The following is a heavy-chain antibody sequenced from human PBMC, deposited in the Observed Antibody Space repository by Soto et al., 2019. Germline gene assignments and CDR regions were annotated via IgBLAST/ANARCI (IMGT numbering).Heavy chain of an antibody. CDR2: INAGNGNT. V-gene: IGHV1-3*01. D-gene: IGHD2-15*01. Sequence: ASVKVSCKASGYTFTSYAMHWVRQAPGQRLEWMGWINAGNGNTKYSQKFQGRVTITRDTSASTAYMELSSLRSEDTAVYYCARDRSASHQLSVVAAGDWGQGTLVTVSS. CDR3: ARDRSASHQLSVVAAGD. J-gene: IGHJ4*02. CDR1: GYTFTSYA.